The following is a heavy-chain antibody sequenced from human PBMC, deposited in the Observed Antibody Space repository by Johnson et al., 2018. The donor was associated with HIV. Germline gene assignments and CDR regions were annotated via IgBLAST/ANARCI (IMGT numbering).Heavy chain of an antibody. J-gene: IGHJ3*02. Sequence: QVQLVESGGGVVQPGRSLRLSCAASGFTFNRYGIHWVRQAPGKGLEWVAFISHDERIEHYADSVKGRFTISRDNSKNTLFLQMNSLRAEDTAVYYCARDPAAAALRAFDIWGQGTMVTVSS. CDR2: ISHDERIE. V-gene: IGHV3-30*03. CDR1: GFTFNRYG. CDR3: ARDPAAAALRAFDI. D-gene: IGHD6-13*01.